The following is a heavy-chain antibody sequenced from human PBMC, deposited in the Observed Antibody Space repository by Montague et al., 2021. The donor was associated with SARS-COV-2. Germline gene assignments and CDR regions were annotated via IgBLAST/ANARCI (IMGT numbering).Heavy chain of an antibody. Sequence: SETLSLTCTVSGGSISSSSYYWGWIRQPPGKGLEWIGSIYYSGSTYYNPSLKSRVTISVDTSKNQFSLKLSSVTAADTAVYCCVIQLWLRGYFDYWGQGTLVTVSS. J-gene: IGHJ4*02. D-gene: IGHD5-18*01. CDR3: VIQLWLRGYFDY. V-gene: IGHV4-39*01. CDR2: IYYSGST. CDR1: GGSISSSSYY.